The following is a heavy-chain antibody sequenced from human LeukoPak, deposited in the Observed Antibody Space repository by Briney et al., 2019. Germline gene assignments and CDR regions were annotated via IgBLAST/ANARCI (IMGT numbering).Heavy chain of an antibody. CDR1: GGSISSYY. Sequence: SETLSLTCTVSGGSISSYYWSWIRQPPGKGLEWIGYIYDNGSTNYNPSLKSRVAISIDTSKNQFSLNLSSVTAADTAVYYCARLVLGSGYDRSFDAFDIWGQGTMVTVSS. CDR2: IYDNGST. D-gene: IGHD5-12*01. V-gene: IGHV4-59*01. J-gene: IGHJ3*02. CDR3: ARLVLGSGYDRSFDAFDI.